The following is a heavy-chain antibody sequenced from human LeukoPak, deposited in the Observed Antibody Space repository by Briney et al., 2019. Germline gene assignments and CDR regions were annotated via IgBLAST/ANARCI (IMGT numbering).Heavy chain of an antibody. CDR1: GFTFSSYG. Sequence: GGSLRLSCAASGFTFSSYGMHWVRQAPGKGLEWVAVIWYDGSNKYYADSVKGRFTISRDNSKNTLYLQMNSLRAEDTAVYYCARGARLVVPAPLRYWGQGTLVTVSS. CDR2: IWYDGSNK. CDR3: ARGARLVVPAPLRY. V-gene: IGHV3-33*01. J-gene: IGHJ4*02. D-gene: IGHD2-15*01.